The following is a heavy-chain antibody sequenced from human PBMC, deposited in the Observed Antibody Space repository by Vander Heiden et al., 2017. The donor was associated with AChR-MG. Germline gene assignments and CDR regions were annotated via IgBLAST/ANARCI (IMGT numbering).Heavy chain of an antibody. CDR1: GSTFTTYT. J-gene: IGHJ4*02. Sequence: EVQLLASGGGLVQPGGSMRLSCGASGSTFTTYTMSRVRPAPGKGLERVSVITGNDHNTYYADSVKGRFTISRDNSKNTLYLQMNSLRAEDTAVYYCAKFHSSGYCFDNWGQGTLVIVSS. CDR2: ITGNDHNT. D-gene: IGHD3-22*01. CDR3: AKFHSSGYCFDN. V-gene: IGHV3-23*01.